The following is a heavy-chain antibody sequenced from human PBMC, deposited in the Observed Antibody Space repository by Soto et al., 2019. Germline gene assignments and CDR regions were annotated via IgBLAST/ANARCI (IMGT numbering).Heavy chain of an antibody. J-gene: IGHJ5*02. CDR2: ISAYNGNT. CDR1: GYTFSSSG. V-gene: IGHV1-18*01. CDR3: ARGESYYDILTGYYKENWFDP. D-gene: IGHD3-9*01. Sequence: GAPMKVSCKASGYTFSSSGISCVRKAPGQRLERMGWISAYNGNTNYAQKLQGRVTMTTDTSTSTAYMELRSLRSDDTAVYYCARGESYYDILTGYYKENWFDPWGQGTLVTVSS.